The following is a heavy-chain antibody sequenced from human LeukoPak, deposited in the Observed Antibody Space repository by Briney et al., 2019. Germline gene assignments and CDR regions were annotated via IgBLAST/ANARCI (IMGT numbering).Heavy chain of an antibody. D-gene: IGHD5-24*01. V-gene: IGHV3-23*01. CDR3: AKKSRDGYNPFDY. J-gene: IGHJ4*02. CDR2: ISNSGESP. CDR1: GFTCSRYA. Sequence: GGSLRLSCAASGFTCSRYAMSWVRQAPGKGLEWVCGISNSGESPYYANSVEGRFTISRDNSKNTLYLEINSLRAEDTAVYYCAKKSRDGYNPFDYVGQGTLVTVSS.